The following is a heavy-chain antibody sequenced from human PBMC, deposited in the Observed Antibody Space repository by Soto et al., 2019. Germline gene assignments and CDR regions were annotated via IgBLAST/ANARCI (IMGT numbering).Heavy chain of an antibody. CDR1: GVSITGGDYY. D-gene: IGHD2-8*02. Sequence: QVQLQESGPGLLKPSQTLSLTCTVSGVSITGGDYYWSWIRQAPGKGLEWIGNIFYSGATSYNPSLESRVTISIDTSRNNYSLQVTSVTAADTAVYFCVRQSGDNWFDSWGQGVPVTVSS. CDR2: IFYSGAT. CDR3: VRQSGDNWFDS. J-gene: IGHJ5*01. V-gene: IGHV4-30-4*01.